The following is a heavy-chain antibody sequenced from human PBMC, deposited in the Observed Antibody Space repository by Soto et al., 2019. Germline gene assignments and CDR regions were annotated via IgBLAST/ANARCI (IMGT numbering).Heavy chain of an antibody. CDR3: AGHSSGVPGYYYGMDV. J-gene: IGHJ6*02. D-gene: IGHD3-22*01. CDR2: IIPIFDTA. CDR1: GGTFGSYA. V-gene: IGHV1-69*12. Sequence: QVQLVQSGAEVKKPGSSVKVSCKASGGTFGSYAISWVRQAPGQGLEWMGGIIPIFDTADYAQKFQGRVTITADEATNTAYMELSSLRSEDTAVYYCAGHSSGVPGYYYGMDVWGQGTTVTVSS.